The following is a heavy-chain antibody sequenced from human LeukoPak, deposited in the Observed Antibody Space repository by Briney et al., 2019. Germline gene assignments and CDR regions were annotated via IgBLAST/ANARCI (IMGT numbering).Heavy chain of an antibody. J-gene: IGHJ4*02. CDR2: ISGSGGST. CDR1: GGSISSSN. V-gene: IGHV3-23*01. Sequence: ETLSLTCAVSGGSISSSNWWSWVRQPPGKGLEWVSAISGSGGSTYYADSVKGRFTISRDNSKNTLYLQMNSLRAEDTAVYYCAKDRRDVVVTAQTNWGQGTLVTVSS. D-gene: IGHD2-21*02. CDR3: AKDRRDVVVTAQTN.